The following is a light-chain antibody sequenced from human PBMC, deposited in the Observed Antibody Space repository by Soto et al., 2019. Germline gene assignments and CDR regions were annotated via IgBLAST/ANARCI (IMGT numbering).Light chain of an antibody. V-gene: IGLV2-11*01. CDR3: CSYAGSYTYV. CDR2: DVS. J-gene: IGLJ1*01. Sequence: QSALTQPRSVAGSPGPSVTISCTGTNKDVGGYNSVSWYQQHPGKAPKLMIYDVSKRPSGVPDRFSGSKSGNTASLTIAGLQAEDEADYYCCSYAGSYTYVFGTGTKVTVL. CDR1: NKDVGGYNS.